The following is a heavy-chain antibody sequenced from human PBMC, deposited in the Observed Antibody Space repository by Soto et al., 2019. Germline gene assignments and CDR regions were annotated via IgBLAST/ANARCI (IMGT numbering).Heavy chain of an antibody. CDR1: GYSFTSYW. D-gene: IGHD6-13*01. J-gene: IGHJ6*02. CDR2: IYPGDSDT. Sequence: GESLKISCKGSGYSFTSYWIGWARQMPGKGLEWMGIIYPGDSDTRYSPSFQGQVTISADKSISTAYLQWNSLKASDTAMYYCARPRSSSRNYYGMDVWGQGTTVTVS. CDR3: ARPRSSSRNYYGMDV. V-gene: IGHV5-51*01.